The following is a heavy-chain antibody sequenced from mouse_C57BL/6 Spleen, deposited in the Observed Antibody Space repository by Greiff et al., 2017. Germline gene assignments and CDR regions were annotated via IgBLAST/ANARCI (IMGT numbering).Heavy chain of an antibody. D-gene: IGHD3-2*02. J-gene: IGHJ3*01. Sequence: VQLQQSGAELVRPGASVTLSCKASGYTFTDYEMHWVKQTPVHGLEWIGAIDPETGGTAYNQKFKGKAILTADKSSSTAYMELRSLTSEDSAVYYCTREENSSEFAYWGQGTLVTVSA. CDR2: IDPETGGT. CDR1: GYTFTDYE. V-gene: IGHV1-15*01. CDR3: TREENSSEFAY.